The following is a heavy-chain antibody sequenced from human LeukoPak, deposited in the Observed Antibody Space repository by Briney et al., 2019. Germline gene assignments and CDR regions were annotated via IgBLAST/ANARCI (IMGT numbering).Heavy chain of an antibody. CDR3: ARVSTMVRGVILHFDY. CDR1: GGSISSYY. CDR2: IYYSGST. J-gene: IGHJ4*02. Sequence: SETLSLTCTVSGGSISSYYWSWIRQPPGKGLEWIGYIYYSGSTNYNPSLKSRVTISVDTSKNQFSLKLSSVTAADTAVYYCARVSTMVRGVILHFDYWGQGTLVTVSS. V-gene: IGHV4-59*01. D-gene: IGHD3-10*01.